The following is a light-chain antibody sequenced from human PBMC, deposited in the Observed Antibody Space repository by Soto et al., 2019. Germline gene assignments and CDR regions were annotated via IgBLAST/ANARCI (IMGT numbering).Light chain of an antibody. V-gene: IGLV2-23*03. J-gene: IGLJ2*01. Sequence: QSALTQPASVSGSPGQSIIISCTGTSSDVGSYNLVSWYQQHPGKAPKLMIYEGTKRPSGVSNRFSGYKSGNTASLTISGLQAEDEADYYCCSYAGSSTFEVFGGGTKLTVL. CDR3: CSYAGSSTFEV. CDR2: EGT. CDR1: SSDVGSYNL.